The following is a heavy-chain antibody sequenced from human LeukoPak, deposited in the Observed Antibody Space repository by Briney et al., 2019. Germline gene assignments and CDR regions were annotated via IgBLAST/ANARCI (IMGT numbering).Heavy chain of an antibody. V-gene: IGHV4-39*01. Sequence: PSETLSLTCTVSGGSISSTSYYWGWIRQPPGKGLEWIGSISYSGSTYYSPSLKSRVTISVDTSKNQFSLKLSSVTAADTALYFCARQHVVVVTTLIGGFFALWGRGTLVTVSS. CDR3: ARQHVVVVTTLIGGFFAL. J-gene: IGHJ2*01. D-gene: IGHD2-21*02. CDR2: ISYSGST. CDR1: GGSISSTSYY.